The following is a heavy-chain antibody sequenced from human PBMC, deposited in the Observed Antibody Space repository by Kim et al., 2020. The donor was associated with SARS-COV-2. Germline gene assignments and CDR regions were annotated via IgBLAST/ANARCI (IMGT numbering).Heavy chain of an antibody. J-gene: IGHJ4*02. CDR2: IYSDGSTT. D-gene: IGHD6-13*01. V-gene: IGHV3-74*01. CDR1: GFTFSSYW. Sequence: GGSLRLSCAASGFTFSSYWMHWVRQVPGKGLVWVSRIYSDGSTTNYADSVKGRFTISRDNAKNTLYLELNSLRAEDTAVYYCARGGNSSSRRAFDYWGQGTLVTVSS. CDR3: ARGGNSSSRRAFDY.